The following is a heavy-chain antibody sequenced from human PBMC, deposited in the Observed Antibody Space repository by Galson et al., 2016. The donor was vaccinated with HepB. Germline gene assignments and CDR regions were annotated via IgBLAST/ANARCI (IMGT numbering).Heavy chain of an antibody. CDR3: ARDSPFVNGTSDY. Sequence: FLRLSCAASGFSFSTFSMGWVRQAPGQGLEWVASIKEDGGQKHYVDSVKGRFAISRDNAKNTLFLQIDSLRAEDTAVYYCARDSPFVNGTSDYWGQGSLVTVSS. CDR2: IKEDGGQK. D-gene: IGHD1-7*01. J-gene: IGHJ4*02. CDR1: GFSFSTFS. V-gene: IGHV3-7*01.